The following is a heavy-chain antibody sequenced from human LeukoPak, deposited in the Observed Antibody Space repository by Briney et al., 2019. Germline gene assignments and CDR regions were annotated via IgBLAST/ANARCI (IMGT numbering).Heavy chain of an antibody. Sequence: ASVKLSCKASGYTFTGYYMHWVRQAPGQGLEWMGWINPNSGGTNYAQKFQGRVTMTRDTSISTAYMELSRLRSDDTAVYYCARNDGVPALSFDYWGQGTLVTVSS. CDR1: GYTFTGYY. CDR2: INPNSGGT. J-gene: IGHJ4*02. D-gene: IGHD2-2*01. V-gene: IGHV1-2*02. CDR3: ARNDGVPALSFDY.